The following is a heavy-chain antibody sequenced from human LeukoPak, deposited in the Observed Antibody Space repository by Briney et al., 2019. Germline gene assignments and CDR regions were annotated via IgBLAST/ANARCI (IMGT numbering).Heavy chain of an antibody. CDR2: IYSDNT. J-gene: IGHJ4*02. D-gene: IGHD4/OR15-4a*01. CDR3: ARRAGAYSHPYDY. Sequence: PGGSLRLSCTVSGFTVSSNSMSWVRQAPGKGLEWVSFIYSDNTHYSDSVKGRFTISRDNSKNTLYLQVNSLRAEDTAVYYCARRAGAYSHPYDYWGREPWSPSP. V-gene: IGHV3-53*01. CDR1: GFTVSSNS.